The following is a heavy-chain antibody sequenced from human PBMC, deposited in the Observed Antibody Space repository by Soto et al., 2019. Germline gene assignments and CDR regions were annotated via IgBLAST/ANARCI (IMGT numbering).Heavy chain of an antibody. V-gene: IGHV1-18*01. CDR2: ISAYNGNS. J-gene: IGHJ4*02. CDR3: ARDAPPADY. CDR1: GYTFTSYA. Sequence: QVQLVQSGAEVKKPGASVKVSCKASGYTFTSYAISWVRQAPGQGLEWMGWISAYNGNSNYARKLPGRLTMTTDTYTSTAFMELRSLSADETAVHFYARDAPPADYWGKGTLVTVSS.